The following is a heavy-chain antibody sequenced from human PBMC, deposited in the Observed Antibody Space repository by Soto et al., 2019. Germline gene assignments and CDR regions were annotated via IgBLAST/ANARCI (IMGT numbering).Heavy chain of an antibody. CDR2: INWNSGNI. Sequence: EVQLVESGGGLVQHGRSLRLSCAASGFTFDDYAMHWVRQTPGKGLEWVSGINWNSGNIGYADSVKGRFTISRDNARKSLYLQMNGLRPEDTALYYSEKDIHGYSYDRGGLDYWGQGTLVTVSS. CDR3: EKDIHGYSYDRGGLDY. J-gene: IGHJ4*02. CDR1: GFTFDDYA. D-gene: IGHD5-18*01. V-gene: IGHV3-9*01.